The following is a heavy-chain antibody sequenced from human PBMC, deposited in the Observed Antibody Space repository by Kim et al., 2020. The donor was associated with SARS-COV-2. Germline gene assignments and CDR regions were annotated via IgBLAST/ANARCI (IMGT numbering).Heavy chain of an antibody. J-gene: IGHJ5*02. CDR2: FDPEDGET. CDR1: GYTLTELS. D-gene: IGHD3-9*01. V-gene: IGHV1-24*01. Sequence: ASVKVSCKVSGYTLTELSMHWVRQAPGKGLEWMGGFDPEDGETMYAQKFQGRVTMTEDTSTDTAYMELSSLRSEDTAVYYCATGGYDILTGYYRFDPWGQGTLVTVSS. CDR3: ATGGYDILTGYYRFDP.